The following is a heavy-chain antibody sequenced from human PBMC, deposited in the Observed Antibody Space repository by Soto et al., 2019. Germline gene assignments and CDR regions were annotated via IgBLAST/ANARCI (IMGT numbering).Heavy chain of an antibody. CDR1: GFTFSSYA. CDR2: ISGSGGST. V-gene: IGHV3-23*01. CDR3: AKLGTHHYYYYYMDV. Sequence: EVQLLESGGGLVQPGGSLRLSCAASGFTFSSYAMSWVRQAPGKGLAWVSAISGSGGSTYYADSVKGRFTISRDNSKNTLYLQMNSLRAEDTAVYYCAKLGTHHYYYYYMDVWGKGTTVTVSS. J-gene: IGHJ6*03. D-gene: IGHD1-1*01.